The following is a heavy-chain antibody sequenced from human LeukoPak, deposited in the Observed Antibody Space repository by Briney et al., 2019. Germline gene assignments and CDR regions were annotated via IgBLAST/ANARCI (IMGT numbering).Heavy chain of an antibody. CDR3: ARGFLEWLPIDY. J-gene: IGHJ4*02. Sequence: PSETLSLTCSVSGGSLSSGDYYWSWIRQPPGKGLEWIGYIYYSGSTYYNPSLKSRVTISVDTSKNQFSLKLSSVTAADTAVYYCARGFLEWLPIDYWGQGTLVTVSS. V-gene: IGHV4-30-4*08. CDR2: IYYSGST. CDR1: GGSLSSGDYY. D-gene: IGHD3-3*01.